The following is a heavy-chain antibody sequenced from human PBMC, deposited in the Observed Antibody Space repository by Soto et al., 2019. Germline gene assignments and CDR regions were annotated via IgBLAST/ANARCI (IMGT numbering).Heavy chain of an antibody. CDR1: GGTFSSYA. Sequence: QVQLVQSGAEVKKPGSSVKVSCKASGGTFSSYAISWVRQAPEQGLEWMGGIIPIFGTANYAQKFQGRVTITADESTSTAYMELSSLRSEDTAVYYCARLGVAAAGGGVDYWGQGTLVTVSS. D-gene: IGHD6-13*01. J-gene: IGHJ4*02. CDR2: IIPIFGTA. V-gene: IGHV1-69*01. CDR3: ARLGVAAAGGGVDY.